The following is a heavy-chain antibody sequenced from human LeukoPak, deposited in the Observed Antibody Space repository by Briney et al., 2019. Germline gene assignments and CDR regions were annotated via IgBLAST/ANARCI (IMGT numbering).Heavy chain of an antibody. CDR3: ARGYSSGLPDY. V-gene: IGHV3-30*03. D-gene: IGHD6-19*01. CDR1: GFTFSSYG. CDR2: ISYDGSNK. J-gene: IGHJ4*02. Sequence: PGRSLRLSCAASGFTFSSYGMHWVRQAPGKGLEWVTIISYDGSNKYFADSVKGRFTISRDNSKNTLYLQTNSLRAEDTAVYHCARGYSSGLPDYWGQGTLVTVSS.